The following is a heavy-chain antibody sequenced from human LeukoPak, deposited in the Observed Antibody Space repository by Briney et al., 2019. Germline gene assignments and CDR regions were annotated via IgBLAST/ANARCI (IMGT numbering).Heavy chain of an antibody. CDR2: IYSGGST. Sequence: GGSLRLSCAASGFTVSSNYMSWFRQAPGKGLEGGSVIYSGGSTYYADSVKGRFTISRDNSKHTLYLPMNSLRAEDTAVYYCARDALTTVEHGMDVWGQGTTVTVSS. CDR1: GFTVSSNY. D-gene: IGHD4-23*01. CDR3: ARDALTTVEHGMDV. V-gene: IGHV3-66*01. J-gene: IGHJ6*02.